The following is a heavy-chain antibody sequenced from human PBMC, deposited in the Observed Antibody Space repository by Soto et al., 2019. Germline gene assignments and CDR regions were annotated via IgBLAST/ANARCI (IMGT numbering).Heavy chain of an antibody. CDR3: ARQRKTVVPQAYFDH. V-gene: IGHV4-59*01. CDR1: GGSISSYF. CDR2: IYYNGNT. J-gene: IGHJ4*02. Sequence: SETLSLTCTVSGGSISSYFWSWIRQSPGKGLEWIGYIYYNGNTNYNPSLASRVTISVDTSKNHFSLKLNSVTVADTAVYYCARQRKTVVPQAYFDHWGQGALDTVSS. D-gene: IGHD2-21*01.